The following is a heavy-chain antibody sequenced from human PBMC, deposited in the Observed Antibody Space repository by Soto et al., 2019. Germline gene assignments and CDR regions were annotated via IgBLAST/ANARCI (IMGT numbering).Heavy chain of an antibody. CDR3: AIRPSYYYDSSGYWPPFDY. Sequence: SETLSLTCTVSGGSISSSSYYWGWIRQPPGKGLEWIGSIYYSGSTYYNPSLKSRVTISVDTSKNQFSLKLRSVTAADTAVYYCAIRPSYYYDSSGYWPPFDYWGQGTLVTVSS. CDR1: GGSISSSSYY. D-gene: IGHD3-22*01. CDR2: IYYSGST. V-gene: IGHV4-39*01. J-gene: IGHJ4*02.